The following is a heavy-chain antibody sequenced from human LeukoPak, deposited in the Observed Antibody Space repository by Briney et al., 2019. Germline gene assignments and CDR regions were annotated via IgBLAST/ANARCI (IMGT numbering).Heavy chain of an antibody. Sequence: PGGSLRLSCAASGFAFDDYAMHWVRQAPGKGLEWVSGISWNSGSIGYADSVKGRFTISRDNAKNSLYLQMNSLRAEDTALYHRAKDKGSTVTGLPDYWGQGTLVTVSS. D-gene: IGHD4-17*01. CDR3: AKDKGSTVTGLPDY. V-gene: IGHV3-9*01. CDR2: ISWNSGSI. CDR1: GFAFDDYA. J-gene: IGHJ4*02.